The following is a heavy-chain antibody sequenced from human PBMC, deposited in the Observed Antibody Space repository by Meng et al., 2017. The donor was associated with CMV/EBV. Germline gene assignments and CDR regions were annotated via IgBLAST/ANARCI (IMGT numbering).Heavy chain of an antibody. CDR1: GYTFSTYD. J-gene: IGHJ5*01. V-gene: IGHV1-8*03. CDR2: MNPYSGNT. Sequence: ASVKVSCKASGYTFSTYDSNWVRQAAGQGLEWMGWMNPYSGNTGYAQKFQGRVTVTRNTSISTAYMELSSLRSEDTAVYYRARDLTGSTRGGRFDSWGQGTMVTVSS. CDR3: ARDLTGSTRGGRFDS. D-gene: IGHD1-7*01.